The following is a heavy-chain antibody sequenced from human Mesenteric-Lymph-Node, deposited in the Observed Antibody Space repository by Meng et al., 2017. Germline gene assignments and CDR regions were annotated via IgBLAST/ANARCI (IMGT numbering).Heavy chain of an antibody. CDR1: GFTFSRYA. J-gene: IGHJ4*02. V-gene: IGHV3-23*01. CDR2: ISVSADTT. Sequence: GESLKISCAASGFTFSRYAMTWVRQAPGKGLEWVSSISVSADTTYYADSVKGRFTVSRDNSQSTPHLQMNSLRADDTAVYYCAQNEGGPRGDFALDFWGQGTLVTVSS. CDR3: AQNEGGPRGDFALDF. D-gene: IGHD3-3*01.